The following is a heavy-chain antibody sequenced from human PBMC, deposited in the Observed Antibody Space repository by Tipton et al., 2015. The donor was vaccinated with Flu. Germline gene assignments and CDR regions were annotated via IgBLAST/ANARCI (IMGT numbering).Heavy chain of an antibody. CDR1: VDSISSGSYY. CDR3: ARAKSGAFDI. Sequence: TLSLTCTVPVDSISSGSYYWSWIRQPAGKGLEWIGRIYTTGTTNFKPSLKSRLTISVDTAKNQFSVKLTSVTAADTAMYYCARAKSGAFDIWGQGTGVTVSS. V-gene: IGHV4-61*02. J-gene: IGHJ3*02. CDR2: IYTTGTT.